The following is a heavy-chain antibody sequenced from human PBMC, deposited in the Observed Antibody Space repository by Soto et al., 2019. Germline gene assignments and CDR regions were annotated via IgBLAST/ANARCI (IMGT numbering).Heavy chain of an antibody. CDR3: AREAPKPIYCTNGVCLAVAGTSWFDP. CDR1: GGTFSSYA. Sequence: GASVKVSCKASGGTFSSYAISWVRQAPGQGLEWMGGIIPIFGTANYAQKFQGRVTITADESTSTAYMELSSLRSEDTAGYYCAREAPKPIYCTNGVCLAVAGTSWFDPWGQGTLVTVSS. J-gene: IGHJ5*02. D-gene: IGHD2-8*01. CDR2: IIPIFGTA. V-gene: IGHV1-69*13.